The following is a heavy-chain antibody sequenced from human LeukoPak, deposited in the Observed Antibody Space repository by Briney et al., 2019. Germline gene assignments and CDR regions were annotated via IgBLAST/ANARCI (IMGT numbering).Heavy chain of an antibody. CDR2: INPNSGGT. CDR1: GYTFTGYY. V-gene: IGHV1-2*02. CDR3: ARDMITGTTGAFDI. J-gene: IGHJ3*02. Sequence: ASVKVSCKASGYTFTGYYMHWVRQAPGRGLEWMGWINPNSGGTNYAQKFQGRVTMTRDTSISTAYMELSRLRSDDTAVYYCARDMITGTTGAFDIWGQGTMVTVSS. D-gene: IGHD1-7*01.